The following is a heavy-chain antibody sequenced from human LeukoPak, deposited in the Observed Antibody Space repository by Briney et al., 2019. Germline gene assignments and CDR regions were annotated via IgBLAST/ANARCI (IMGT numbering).Heavy chain of an antibody. CDR2: ISYDGSNK. CDR3: AKDLERHIVVVTASVVDY. CDR1: GFTFSSYG. J-gene: IGHJ4*02. Sequence: GGSLRLSCAASGFTFSSYGMHWVRQAPGKGLEWVAVISYDGSNKYYADSVKGRFTISRDNSKNTLYLQMNSLRAEDTAVYYCAKDLERHIVVVTASVVDYWGQGTLVTVPS. D-gene: IGHD2-21*02. V-gene: IGHV3-30*18.